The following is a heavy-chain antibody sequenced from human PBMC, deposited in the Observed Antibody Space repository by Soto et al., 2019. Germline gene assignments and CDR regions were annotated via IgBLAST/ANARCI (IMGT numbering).Heavy chain of an antibody. V-gene: IGHV3-21*01. CDR2: ISSSSSYI. J-gene: IGHJ6*03. D-gene: IGHD7-27*01. Sequence: EVQLVESGGGLVKPGGSLRLSCAASGFTFSSYSMNWVRQAPGKGLEWVSSISSSSSYIYYADSVKGRFTISRDNAKNSLYLQMNSLTAEDTAVYYCASDWGGKYYYYMDVWGKGTTVTVSS. CDR3: ASDWGGKYYYYMDV. CDR1: GFTFSSYS.